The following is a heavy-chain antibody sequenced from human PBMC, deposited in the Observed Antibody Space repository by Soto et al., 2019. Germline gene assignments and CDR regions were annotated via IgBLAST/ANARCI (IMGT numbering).Heavy chain of an antibody. Sequence: SETLSLTCTVSGGSISSYYWSWIRQPPGKGLEWIGYIYYSGSTNYNPSLKSRVTISVDTSKNQFSLKLSSVTAADTAVYYCARKGSSGWSNYFDYWGQGTLVTVSS. CDR3: ARKGSSGWSNYFDY. J-gene: IGHJ4*02. CDR1: GGSISSYY. CDR2: IYYSGST. V-gene: IGHV4-59*08. D-gene: IGHD6-19*01.